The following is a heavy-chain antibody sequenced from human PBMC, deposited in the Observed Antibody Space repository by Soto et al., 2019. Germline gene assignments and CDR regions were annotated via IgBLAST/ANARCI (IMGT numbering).Heavy chain of an antibody. Sequence: SETLSLTCTFSGGSISSGGYYWSWIRQHPGKGLEWIGYIYYSGSTYYNPSLKSRVTISVDTSKNQFSLKLSSVTAADTAVYYCARSAKLYSSSFSFDYWGQGTLVTVSS. D-gene: IGHD6-6*01. J-gene: IGHJ4*02. CDR1: GGSISSGGYY. V-gene: IGHV4-31*03. CDR3: ARSAKLYSSSFSFDY. CDR2: IYYSGST.